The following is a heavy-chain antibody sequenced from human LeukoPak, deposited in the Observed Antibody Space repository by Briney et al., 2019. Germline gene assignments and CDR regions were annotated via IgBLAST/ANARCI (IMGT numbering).Heavy chain of an antibody. Sequence: SETLSLTCTVSGGSISSSSYYWGWIRQPPGKGLEWIGSIYYSGSTYYNPSLKSRVTISVDTSKNQFSLKLSSVTAADTAVYYCARGSVRYYDILTGYSRQPRFDPWGQGTLVTVSS. V-gene: IGHV4-39*01. CDR2: IYYSGST. CDR1: GGSISSSSYY. J-gene: IGHJ5*02. D-gene: IGHD3-9*01. CDR3: ARGSVRYYDILTGYSRQPRFDP.